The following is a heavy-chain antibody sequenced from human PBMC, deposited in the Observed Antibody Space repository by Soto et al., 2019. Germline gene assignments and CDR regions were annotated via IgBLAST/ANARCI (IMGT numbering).Heavy chain of an antibody. V-gene: IGHV4-39*01. D-gene: IGHD2-21*02. CDR2: IYYSGST. Sequence: SETLSLTCTVSGGSISSSSYYWGWIRQPPGKGLEWIGSIYYSGSTYYRSQWYYDSAVSVRSRITVIPDTSKNQFSLQLSSVTPEDTAVYFCTKQKGDSRTYNGMDVWGQGTTVTVSS. J-gene: IGHJ6*02. CDR1: GGSISSSSYY. CDR3: TKQKGDSRTYNGMDV.